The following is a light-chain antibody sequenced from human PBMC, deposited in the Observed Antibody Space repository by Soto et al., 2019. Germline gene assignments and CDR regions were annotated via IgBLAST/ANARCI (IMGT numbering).Light chain of an antibody. Sequence: SVLPQSPGPLSLSPGERATLSCRASQSVSSSYLAWYQQKPGQAPRLLIYGASSRATGIPDRFSGSGSGMDFTLTISSVAPEDFAVYYCQQCGHPQWTFGQGTKVDIK. CDR2: GAS. CDR1: QSVSSSY. V-gene: IGKV3-20*01. J-gene: IGKJ1*01. CDR3: QQCGHPQWT.